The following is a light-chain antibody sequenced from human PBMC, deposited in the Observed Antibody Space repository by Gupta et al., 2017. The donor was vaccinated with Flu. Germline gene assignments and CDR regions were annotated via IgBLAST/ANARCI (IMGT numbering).Light chain of an antibody. Sequence: DVVMTQSQLPLPVTLGQPASVSCRSSRSLLHSDGNTFLYWFHQRPGQSPRRLIYKVTNRDSGVPDRFSGSGSGTDFTLEISRVDAADVGVYYCRQGTHWPLTFGQGTKVEI. V-gene: IGKV2-30*02. CDR1: RSLLHSDGNTF. J-gene: IGKJ1*01. CDR2: KVT. CDR3: RQGTHWPLT.